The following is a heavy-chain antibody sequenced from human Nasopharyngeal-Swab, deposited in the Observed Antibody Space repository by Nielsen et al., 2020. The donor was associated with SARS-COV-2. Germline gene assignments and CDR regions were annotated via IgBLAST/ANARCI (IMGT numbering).Heavy chain of an antibody. D-gene: IGHD1-1*01. J-gene: IGHJ4*02. V-gene: IGHV1-24*01. CDR3: AATVLSRLQGTAPHLDY. Sequence: ASVKVSCKISGYTLTDLGMHWVRRGPGKGPEWMGGFDPQEGKAIYAEEFQGRVTMTEDTGTHTAYMELSSLMSGDTAVYYCAATVLSRLQGTAPHLDYWGQGTYVTVSS. CDR1: GYTLTDLG. CDR2: FDPQEGKA.